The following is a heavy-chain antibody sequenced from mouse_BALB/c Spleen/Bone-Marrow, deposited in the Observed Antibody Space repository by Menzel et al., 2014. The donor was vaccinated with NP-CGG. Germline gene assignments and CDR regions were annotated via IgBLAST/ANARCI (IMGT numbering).Heavy chain of an antibody. D-gene: IGHD2-14*01. V-gene: IGHV6-6*02. CDR2: IRLKSNNYAT. J-gene: IGHJ3*01. Sequence: EVKLMESEGGLVQPGGSMKLSCVASGFTFSNYWMNWVRQSPEKGLEWVAEIRLKSNNYATHYAESVKGRFTISRDDSKSSVYLQMNNLRAEDTGIYYCTRGVRWAWFAYWDQGTLVTVSA. CDR1: GFTFSNYW. CDR3: TRGVRWAWFAY.